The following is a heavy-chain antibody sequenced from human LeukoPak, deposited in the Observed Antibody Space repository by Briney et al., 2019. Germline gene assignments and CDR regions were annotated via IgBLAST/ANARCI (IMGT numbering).Heavy chain of an antibody. V-gene: IGHV4-39*01. D-gene: IGHD6-19*01. J-gene: IGHJ4*02. CDR2: IYYSGST. CDR1: GGSISSYY. Sequence: SETLSLTCTVSGGSISSYYWGWIRQPPGKGLEWIGSIYYSGSTYYNPSLKSRVTISVDTSKNQFSLKLSSVTAADTAVYYCARKRIAVAGTPSDYWGQGTLVTVSS. CDR3: ARKRIAVAGTPSDY.